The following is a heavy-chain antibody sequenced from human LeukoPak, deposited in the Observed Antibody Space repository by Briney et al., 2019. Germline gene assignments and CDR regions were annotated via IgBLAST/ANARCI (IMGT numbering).Heavy chain of an antibody. J-gene: IGHJ4*02. CDR3: ARGVRGVSRYYFDY. Sequence: GGSLRLSCAASGFTFSSYWMHWVRQAPGKGLVWVSRINSDGSSTSYADSVKGRFTISRDNAKNTLYLQMNSLRAEDTAVNYCARGVRGVSRYYFDYWGQGTLVTVSS. V-gene: IGHV3-74*01. D-gene: IGHD3-10*01. CDR1: GFTFSSYW. CDR2: INSDGSST.